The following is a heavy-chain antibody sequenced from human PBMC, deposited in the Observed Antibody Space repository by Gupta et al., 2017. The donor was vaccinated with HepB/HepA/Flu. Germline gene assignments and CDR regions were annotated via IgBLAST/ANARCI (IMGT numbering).Heavy chain of an antibody. D-gene: IGHD3-9*01. V-gene: IGHV4-61*02. CDR3: ARNLLTGYTFDY. J-gene: IGHJ4*02. Sequence: QVQLQESGPGLVKPSQTLSLTCTVSGGSISSGSYYWSWIRQPAGKGLEWMGRIYTSGSTNYNPSLKSRVTISVDTSKNQFSLNLSSVTAADTAVYYCARNLLTGYTFDYWGQGTLVTVSS. CDR2: IYTSGST. CDR1: GGSISSGSYY.